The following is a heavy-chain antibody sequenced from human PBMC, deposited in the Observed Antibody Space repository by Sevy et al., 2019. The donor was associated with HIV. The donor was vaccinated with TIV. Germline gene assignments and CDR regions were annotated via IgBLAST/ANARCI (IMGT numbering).Heavy chain of an antibody. V-gene: IGHV3-43*01. CDR1: GFTFDDYT. CDR3: AKDSSGSSDGYYYYGMDV. CDR2: ISWDGGST. J-gene: IGHJ6*02. Sequence: GGSLRLSCAASGFTFDDYTMHWVRQAPGKGLEWVSLISWDGGSTYYADSVKGRFTISRDNSKNSLYLQMNSLRTEDTALYYCAKDSSGSSDGYYYYGMDVWGQGTTVTVSS. D-gene: IGHD6-6*01.